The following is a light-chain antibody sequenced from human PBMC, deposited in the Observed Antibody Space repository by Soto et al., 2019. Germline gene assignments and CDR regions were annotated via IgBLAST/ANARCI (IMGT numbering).Light chain of an antibody. Sequence: SQVTQSPYTLSASVGDRVTITCRASQSISSWLAWYQQKPGKAPKLLIYDASSLESGVPSRFSGGGSGTEFTLTIISLQPDDFATYYCQQYISYWTFGEGTNVDI. J-gene: IGKJ1*01. CDR3: QQYISYWT. CDR1: QSISSW. V-gene: IGKV1-5*01. CDR2: DAS.